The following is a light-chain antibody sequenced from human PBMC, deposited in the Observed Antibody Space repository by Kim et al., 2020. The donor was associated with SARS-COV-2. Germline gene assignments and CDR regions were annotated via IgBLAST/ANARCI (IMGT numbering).Light chain of an antibody. Sequence: SPRQTARIPCSGDSLPKKFAYWYQQKSGQAPVLVIYEDTKRPSGIPQRFSGSSSGTMATLTISGAQVEDEADYYCYSTDSSGKPVFGGGTQLTVL. J-gene: IGLJ3*02. CDR1: SLPKKF. V-gene: IGLV3-10*01. CDR3: YSTDSSGKPV. CDR2: EDT.